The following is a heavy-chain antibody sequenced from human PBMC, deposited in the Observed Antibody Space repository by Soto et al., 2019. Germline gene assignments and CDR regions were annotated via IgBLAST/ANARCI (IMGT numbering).Heavy chain of an antibody. J-gene: IGHJ4*02. CDR2: ISYDGSNT. D-gene: IGHD1-26*01. V-gene: IGHV3-30*18. CDR1: GFTFSSYV. Sequence: GGSLRLSCAASGFTFSSYVMHWVRQAPGKGLEWVAIISYDGSNTYYADSVKGRFTISRDNSKNTLYLQMNSLRAEDTSVYYCAKEGGLSGSYYISSSYYFDYWGQGTLVTVSS. CDR3: AKEGGLSGSYYISSSYYFDY.